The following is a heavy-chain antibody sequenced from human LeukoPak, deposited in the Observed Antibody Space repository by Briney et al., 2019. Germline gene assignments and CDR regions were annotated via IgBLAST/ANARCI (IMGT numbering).Heavy chain of an antibody. D-gene: IGHD1/OR15-1a*01. Sequence: GESLKISCKTSGYSFTSYWIVWGRPTPGKGLEWMGIVYPGGSDTRYNPSFQGQVTISADKSTATAYLHLSDLRASDTAIYYCGRHMNNLQLWLDYWGQGTVVTVSS. CDR1: GYSFTSYW. CDR2: VYPGGSDT. CDR3: GRHMNNLQLWLDY. V-gene: IGHV5-51*01. J-gene: IGHJ4*02.